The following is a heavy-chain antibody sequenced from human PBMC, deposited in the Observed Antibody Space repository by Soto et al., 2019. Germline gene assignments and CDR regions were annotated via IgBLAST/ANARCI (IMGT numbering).Heavy chain of an antibody. Sequence: GGPLRLSCAASGFTFSSYGMHWVRQAPGKGLEWVAVISYDGSNKYYADSVKGRFTISRDNSKNTLYLQMNSLRAEDTAVYYCAKDGASYYYYGMDVWGQGTTVTVSS. V-gene: IGHV3-30*18. J-gene: IGHJ6*02. CDR3: AKDGASYYYYGMDV. CDR1: GFTFSSYG. CDR2: ISYDGSNK. D-gene: IGHD3-10*01.